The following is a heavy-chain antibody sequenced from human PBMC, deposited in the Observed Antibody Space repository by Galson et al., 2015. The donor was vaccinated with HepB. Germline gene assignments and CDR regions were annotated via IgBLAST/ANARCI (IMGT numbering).Heavy chain of an antibody. J-gene: IGHJ6*02. CDR3: ARDSDYYGSGSYYPTWGMDV. D-gene: IGHD3-10*01. CDR1: GFTFSDYY. Sequence: SLRLSCAASGFTFSDYYMSWIRQAPGKGLVWVSRINSDGSSTSYADSVKGRFTISRDNAKNTLYLQMNSLRAEDTAVYYCARDSDYYGSGSYYPTWGMDVWGQGTTVTVSS. CDR2: INSDGSST. V-gene: IGHV3-74*01.